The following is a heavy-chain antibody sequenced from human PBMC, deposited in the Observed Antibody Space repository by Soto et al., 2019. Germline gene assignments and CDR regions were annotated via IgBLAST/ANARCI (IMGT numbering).Heavy chain of an antibody. J-gene: IGHJ4*02. V-gene: IGHV1-18*01. Sequence: VQLLQSGGEVKKPGASVKVSCKASGYTFTSYGITWVRQAPGQGLEWIGYINAYNGNTNYAQNLQDRVTMTTATYTSTAYMELRSLRSDDTAVYYCARGDRSPNYWGQGTLVTVSS. D-gene: IGHD1-26*01. CDR2: INAYNGNT. CDR3: ARGDRSPNY. CDR1: GYTFTSYG.